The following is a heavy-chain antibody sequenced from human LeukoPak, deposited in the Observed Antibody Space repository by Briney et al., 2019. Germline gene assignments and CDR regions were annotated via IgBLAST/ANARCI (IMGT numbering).Heavy chain of an antibody. CDR1: GGSISSGGYS. CDR2: IYHSGST. D-gene: IGHD1-1*01. V-gene: IGHV4-30-2*01. CDR3: ARAASTTTLDY. Sequence: TSETLSLTCAVSGGSISSGGYSWSWIRQPPGKGLEWIGYIYHSGSTYYNPSLKSRVTISVDRSKNQFSLKLSSVTAVDTAVYYCARAASTTTLDYWGQGTLVTVSS. J-gene: IGHJ4*02.